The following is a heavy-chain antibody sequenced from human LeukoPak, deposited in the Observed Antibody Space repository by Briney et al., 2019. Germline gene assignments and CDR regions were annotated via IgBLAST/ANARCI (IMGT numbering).Heavy chain of an antibody. D-gene: IGHD1-26*01. CDR2: IHHSGNT. V-gene: IGHV4-38-2*02. Sequence: SETLSLTCTVSGYSISSGYYWGWIRQPPGKGLEWIGSIHHSGNTYYNPSLKSRVTISVDTSKNQFSLKLSSVTAADTAVYYCARDNSGSYYSAFDIWGQGTMVTVSS. CDR3: ARDNSGSYYSAFDI. J-gene: IGHJ3*02. CDR1: GYSISSGYY.